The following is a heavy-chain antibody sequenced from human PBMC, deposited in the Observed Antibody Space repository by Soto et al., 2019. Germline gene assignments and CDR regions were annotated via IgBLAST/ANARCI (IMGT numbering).Heavy chain of an antibody. CDR3: AKLTDYYYYYGMDV. Sequence: EVQLLESGGGLVQPGGSLRLSCAASGFTFSSYAMSWVRQAPGKGLEWVSAFSGSGGSTYYADSVKGRFTISRDNSKNTLYLQMNSLRAEDTAVYYCAKLTDYYYYYGMDVWGQGTTVTVSS. D-gene: IGHD7-27*01. J-gene: IGHJ6*02. V-gene: IGHV3-23*01. CDR2: FSGSGGST. CDR1: GFTFSSYA.